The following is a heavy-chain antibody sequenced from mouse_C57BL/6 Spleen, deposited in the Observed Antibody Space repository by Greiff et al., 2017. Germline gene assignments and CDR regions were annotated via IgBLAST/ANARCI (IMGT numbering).Heavy chain of an antibody. V-gene: IGHV2-5*01. Sequence: QVQLQQSGPGLVQPSQSLSITCTVSGFSLTSYGVHWVRQSPGKGLEWLGVIWRGGSTDYNAAFMSRLSITKDNSKSQVFFKMNSLQADDTAIYYCAKNEKLHYYAMDYWGQGTSVTVSS. D-gene: IGHD1-1*01. CDR2: IWRGGST. J-gene: IGHJ4*01. CDR1: GFSLTSYG. CDR3: AKNEKLHYYAMDY.